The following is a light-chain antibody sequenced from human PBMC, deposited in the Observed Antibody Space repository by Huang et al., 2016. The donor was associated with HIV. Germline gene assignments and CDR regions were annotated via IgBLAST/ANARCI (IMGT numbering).Light chain of an antibody. V-gene: IGKV4-1*01. CDR3: QQYYSTPLT. CDR1: QSVLYSSNNKNY. CDR2: GAS. J-gene: IGKJ4*01. Sequence: DIVMTQSPDSLAVSLGERATIKCKSSQSVLYSSNNKNYLAWYQQKPGQPPKLLIYGASTRESGVPDRFSGSGSGTDFTLTISSLQAEDVAVYYCQQYYSTPLTFGGGTKVEIK.